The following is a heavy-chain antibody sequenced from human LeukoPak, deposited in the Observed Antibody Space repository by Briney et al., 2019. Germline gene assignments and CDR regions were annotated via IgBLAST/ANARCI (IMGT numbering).Heavy chain of an antibody. CDR3: ARGAPGVTTFDY. D-gene: IGHD4-17*01. V-gene: IGHV4-59*01. J-gene: IGHJ4*02. CDR2: VSYTGST. CDR1: GDSFRCCY. Sequence: SETLSLTCTVSGDSFRCCYWNWIRQSPGKGLEWIGYVSYTGSTKYNPALKSRLTISADTSQNQFSLKLNSVTAADTAVYYRARGAPGVTTFDYWGQGTLVTVSS.